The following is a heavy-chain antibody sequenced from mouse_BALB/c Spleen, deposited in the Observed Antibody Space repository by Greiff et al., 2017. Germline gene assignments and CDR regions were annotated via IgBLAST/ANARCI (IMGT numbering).Heavy chain of an antibody. CDR2: IYPGNSDT. CDR1: GYSFTSYW. CDR3: TRDYYGQSFHFDD. V-gene: IGHV1-5*01. J-gene: IGHJ2*01. D-gene: IGHD1-2*01. Sequence: EVQLQESGTVLARPGASVKMSCKASGYSFTSYWMHWVKQRPGQGLEWIGAIYPGNSDTSSNQKFKGKAKLTAVTPASTVYMELRSLTNEYSAVFYCTRDYYGQSFHFDDWGQGTTLTVSS.